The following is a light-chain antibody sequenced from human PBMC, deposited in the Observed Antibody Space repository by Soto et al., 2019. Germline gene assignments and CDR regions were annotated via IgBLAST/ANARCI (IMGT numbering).Light chain of an antibody. V-gene: IGKV1-9*01. J-gene: IGKJ5*01. Sequence: IQLTQSPSSLSASVGDRVTITCRASQGISSYLAWYQQKPGKAPKLLIYGASTLEGGVPFRFSGSGSGTDFTLTISILQPEDFATYYCHQLNTYPITFGQGTRLEIK. CDR1: QGISSY. CDR2: GAS. CDR3: HQLNTYPIT.